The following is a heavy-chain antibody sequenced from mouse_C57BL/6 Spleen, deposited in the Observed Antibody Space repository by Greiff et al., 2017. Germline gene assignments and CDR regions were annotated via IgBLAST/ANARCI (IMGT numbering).Heavy chain of an antibody. D-gene: IGHD2-3*01. Sequence: VQLQQSGAELVRPGTSVKVSCKASGYAFTNYLIEWVKQRPGQGLEWIGVINPGSGGTNYNEKFKGKATLTADKSSSTAYMQLSSLTSEDSAVYFCAREAYDVYFFAYWGQGTLVTVSA. CDR2: INPGSGGT. V-gene: IGHV1-54*01. CDR1: GYAFTNYL. CDR3: AREAYDVYFFAY. J-gene: IGHJ3*01.